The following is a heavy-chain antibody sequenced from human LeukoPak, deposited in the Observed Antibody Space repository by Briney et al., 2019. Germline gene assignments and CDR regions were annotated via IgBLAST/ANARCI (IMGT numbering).Heavy chain of an antibody. Sequence: SETLSLTCTVSGGSFSSSSYYWGWIRQPPGKGLEWIGTIYYDGSTYYNPSLKSRVTISVDTSKNQFSLKLSSVTAADTAVYYCARLSRPSNSWSNVPPPRRYYFHYWGQGTLVTVSS. CDR2: IYYDGST. V-gene: IGHV4-39*07. D-gene: IGHD6-13*01. CDR3: ARLSRPSNSWSNVPPPRRYYFHY. J-gene: IGHJ4*02. CDR1: GGSFSSSSYY.